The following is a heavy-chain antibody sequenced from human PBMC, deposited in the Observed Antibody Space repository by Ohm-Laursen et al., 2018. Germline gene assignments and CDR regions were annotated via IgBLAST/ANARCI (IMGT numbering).Heavy chain of an antibody. V-gene: IGHV3-23*01. Sequence: SLRLSCTASGFTFSGYAMSWVRQGPEKGLEWVSVATGSGRSTYYTDSVKGRFTISRDNSKNTVHLQMNSLRAEDTAVYYCAKVYYCSGGSCYSWELTNGFDIWGQGTMVTVSS. CDR1: GFTFSGYA. D-gene: IGHD2-15*01. J-gene: IGHJ3*02. CDR2: ATGSGRST. CDR3: AKVYYCSGGSCYSWELTNGFDI.